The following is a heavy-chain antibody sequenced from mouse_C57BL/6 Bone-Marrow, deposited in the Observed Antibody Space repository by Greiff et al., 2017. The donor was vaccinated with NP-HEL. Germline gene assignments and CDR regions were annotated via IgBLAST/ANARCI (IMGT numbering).Heavy chain of an antibody. CDR2: IRSKSNNYAY. J-gene: IGHJ2*01. D-gene: IGHD1-1*02. CDR3: VRHSGGSCFAY. CDR1: GFSFNTYA. V-gene: IGHV10-1*01. Sequence: EVQLVESGGGLVQPKGSLKLSCAASGFSFNTYAMNWVRQAPGKGLEWVARIRSKSNNYAYYYADSVKDRFTISTDDSESMLYLQMNTFKPEDTSIYYCVRHSGGSCFAYWGQGTTLTVSS.